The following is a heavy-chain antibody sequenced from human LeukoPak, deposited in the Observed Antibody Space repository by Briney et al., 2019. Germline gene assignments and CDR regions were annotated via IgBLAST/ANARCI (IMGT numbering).Heavy chain of an antibody. CDR1: GGSISNHY. J-gene: IGHJ4*02. Sequence: SETLSLTCSVSGGSISNHYWSWIRQAPGKTLEYIGNIYSSGSTYYNPSLRSRLTISLDTSQNQFSLRPTSVGAADTAVYYCAREGGVARPGLDYWGQGTLVAVSS. CDR2: IYSSGST. V-gene: IGHV4-59*11. D-gene: IGHD6-6*01. CDR3: AREGGVARPGLDY.